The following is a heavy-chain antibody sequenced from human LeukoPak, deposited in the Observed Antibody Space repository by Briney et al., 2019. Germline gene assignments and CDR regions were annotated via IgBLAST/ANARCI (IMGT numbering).Heavy chain of an antibody. CDR1: GGAIISDNFY. CDR3: GRLFDP. J-gene: IGHJ5*02. Sequence: SETLSLTCTVSGGAIISDNFYWGWVRQPPGKGLEWVGSINYSGTTYYNPSLRSRLSISVDTSRTQFFLRLNSVTAADTAVYYCGRLFDPWGQGNPCSVSS. CDR2: INYSGTT. V-gene: IGHV4-39*01.